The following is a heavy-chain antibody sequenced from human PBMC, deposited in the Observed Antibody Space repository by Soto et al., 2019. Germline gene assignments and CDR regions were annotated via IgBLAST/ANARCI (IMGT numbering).Heavy chain of an antibody. D-gene: IGHD6-13*01. CDR1: GGTFSRYA. J-gene: IGHJ2*01. V-gene: IGHV1-69*01. CDR2: IIPIFGTP. CDR3: ASAAAGYWYFDL. Sequence: QVQLVQSGAGMKKPGSSVKVSCKASGGTFSRYAISWVRQAPGQGLEWMGGIIPIFGTPKYAQKFQGRVTITADESTSTTYMELSSLKPEDTAIYYCASAAAGYWYFDLLGRGTLVTVSS.